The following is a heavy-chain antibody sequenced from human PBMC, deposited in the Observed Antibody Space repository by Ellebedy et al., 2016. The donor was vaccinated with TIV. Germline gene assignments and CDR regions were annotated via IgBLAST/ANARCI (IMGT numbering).Heavy chain of an antibody. Sequence: ASVKVSCXAIGHSYTSHYVHWVRQAPGQGLEWMGTITPSDGGTTFAQRFQDRLTMTRDTSTDTVYMDLRSLISEDTATYYCVRVDGYASSQTLWGQGKTVTFSS. CDR1: GHSYTSHY. CDR3: VRVDGYASSQTL. D-gene: IGHD2-2*01. CDR2: ITPSDGGT. J-gene: IGHJ3*01. V-gene: IGHV1-46*01.